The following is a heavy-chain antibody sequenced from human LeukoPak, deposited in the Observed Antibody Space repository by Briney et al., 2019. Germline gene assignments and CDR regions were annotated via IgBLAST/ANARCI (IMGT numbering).Heavy chain of an antibody. D-gene: IGHD6-13*01. V-gene: IGHV3-66*01. Sequence: PGGSLRLSCAASGFTVSSNYMSWVRQAPGKGLEWVSVIYSGGSTYYADSVKGRFTISRDNSKNTLYLQMNSLRAEDTAVYYCASLPSIAAARPYYYYGMDVWGQGTTVTVSS. CDR3: ASLPSIAAARPYYYYGMDV. CDR1: GFTVSSNY. J-gene: IGHJ6*02. CDR2: IYSGGST.